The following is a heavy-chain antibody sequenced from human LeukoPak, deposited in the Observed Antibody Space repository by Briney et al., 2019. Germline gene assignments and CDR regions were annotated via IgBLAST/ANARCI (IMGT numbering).Heavy chain of an antibody. CDR2: IYYSGST. CDR1: GGSISSYY. V-gene: IGHV4-59*01. CDR3: ARIGYSGNDSEY. Sequence: SETLSLTCTVSGGSISSYYWSWIRQPPGKGLEWIGYIYYSGSTNYNPSLKSRVTISVDASKNHFSLKLSSVTAADTAVYYCARIGYSGNDSEYWGQGTLVTVSS. D-gene: IGHD5-12*01. J-gene: IGHJ4*02.